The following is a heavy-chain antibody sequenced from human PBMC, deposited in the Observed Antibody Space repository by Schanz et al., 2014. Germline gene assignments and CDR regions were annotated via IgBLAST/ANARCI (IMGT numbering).Heavy chain of an antibody. Sequence: QLQLQESGPGLVKPSETLSLTCTVSGGSISSGESYWGWIRQSPEGGRQYIGSVYFSGTTAYSPSLKGRVTISVDTSKNQFSLMLTSVTAADTAVYFCARHGGYYDVLNSFDIWGQGTLVTVSS. D-gene: IGHD3-16*01. CDR3: ARHGGYYDVLNSFDI. J-gene: IGHJ5*02. CDR2: VYFSGTT. CDR1: GGSISSGESY. V-gene: IGHV4-39*01.